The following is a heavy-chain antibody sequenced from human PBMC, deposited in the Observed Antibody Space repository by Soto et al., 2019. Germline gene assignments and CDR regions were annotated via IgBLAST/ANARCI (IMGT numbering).Heavy chain of an antibody. D-gene: IGHD3-10*01. CDR3: ARDPHLGSAGVDNWFDP. Sequence: GGSLRLSCAASGFTFSSYGMHWVRQAPGKGLEWVAVIWYDGSNKYYADSVKGRFTISRDNSKNTLYLQMNSLRAEDTAVYYCARDPHLGSAGVDNWFDPWGQGTLVTVSS. V-gene: IGHV3-33*01. CDR2: IWYDGSNK. CDR1: GFTFSSYG. J-gene: IGHJ5*02.